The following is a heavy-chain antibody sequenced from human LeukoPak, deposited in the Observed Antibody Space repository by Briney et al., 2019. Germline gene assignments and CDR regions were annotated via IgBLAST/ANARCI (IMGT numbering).Heavy chain of an antibody. V-gene: IGHV4-59*01. CDR3: ARDRSSSWYWFDY. D-gene: IGHD6-13*01. CDR1: GGSISSYY. Sequence: SETLSLTCTVSGGSISSYYWSWIRQPPGKGLEWIGYIYYSGSTNYNPSLKSRVTISVDTSKNQFSLKLSSVTAADTAVYYCARDRSSSWYWFDYWGRGTLVTVSS. J-gene: IGHJ4*02. CDR2: IYYSGST.